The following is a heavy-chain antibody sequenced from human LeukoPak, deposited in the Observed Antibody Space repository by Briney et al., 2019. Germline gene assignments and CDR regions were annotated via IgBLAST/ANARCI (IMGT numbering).Heavy chain of an antibody. D-gene: IGHD4-23*01. Sequence: SETLSLTCTVSGGSISSGNYYWSWIRQPPGKGLEWIGYVYYSGSTYYNPSLKSRVTISVDTSKNQFSLKLSSVTAADTAVYYCARAGVTNWFDPWGQGTLVTVSS. CDR3: ARAGVTNWFDP. V-gene: IGHV4-30-4*01. CDR2: VYYSGST. J-gene: IGHJ5*02. CDR1: GGSISSGNYY.